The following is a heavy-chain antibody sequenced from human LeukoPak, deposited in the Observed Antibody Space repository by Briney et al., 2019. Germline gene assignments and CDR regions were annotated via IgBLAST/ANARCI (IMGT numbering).Heavy chain of an antibody. CDR1: GGSISSSNYY. CDR2: MYYSGNT. J-gene: IGHJ4*02. CDR3: ARHLYSGYDRVSDY. Sequence: SETLSLTCTVSGGSISSSNYYWGWIRQPPGKGLEWIGSMYYSGNTDYNPSLKSRVTISVNTSKNQFSLKLSSVTAADTAMYYCARHLYSGYDRVSDYWGQGTLVTVSS. D-gene: IGHD5-12*01. V-gene: IGHV4-39*01.